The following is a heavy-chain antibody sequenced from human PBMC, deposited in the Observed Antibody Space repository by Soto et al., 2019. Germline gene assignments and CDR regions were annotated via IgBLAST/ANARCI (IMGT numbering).Heavy chain of an antibody. D-gene: IGHD1-1*01. CDR3: ARGPILPGATSWLDP. J-gene: IGHJ5*02. V-gene: IGHV1-69*01. CDR1: GGIFSSFS. Sequence: QVQLVQSGAEVKTPGSSVEVSCKASGGIFSSFSITWVRQDPGHGLEWMGGIIPMTGTPNYAEKFQGRLTLTADVSTRTANLVLSSLRSEDTAVYYCARGPILPGATSWLDPWGQGTVVIVSS. CDR2: IIPMTGTP.